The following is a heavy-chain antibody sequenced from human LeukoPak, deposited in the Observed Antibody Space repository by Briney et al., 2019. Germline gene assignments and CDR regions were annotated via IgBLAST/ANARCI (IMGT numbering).Heavy chain of an antibody. J-gene: IGHJ6*03. CDR3: ARVGHSYNSYYYYMDV. D-gene: IGHD5-18*01. V-gene: IGHV3-30*02. CDR2: IRYDGSNK. Sequence: GGSLRLSCAASGFTFSSYGMHWVRQAPGKGLEWVAFIRYDGSNKYYADSVKGRFTISRDNSKNTLYLQMNSLRAEDTAVYYCARVGHSYNSYYYYMDVWGKGTTVTVSS. CDR1: GFTFSSYG.